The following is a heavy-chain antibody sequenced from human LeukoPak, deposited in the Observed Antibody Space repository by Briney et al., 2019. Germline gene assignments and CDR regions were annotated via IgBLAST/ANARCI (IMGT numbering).Heavy chain of an antibody. CDR1: GFTFSSYA. D-gene: IGHD6-13*01. J-gene: IGHJ4*02. CDR3: ARTSYRSWYDY. Sequence: GGSLRLSCAASGFTFSSYAMHWVRQAPGKGLEWVAVISYDGSNKYYADSVKGRFTISRDNSKNTLYLQMNSLRAEDTAVYYCARTSYRSWYDYWGQGTLVTVSS. CDR2: ISYDGSNK. V-gene: IGHV3-30-3*01.